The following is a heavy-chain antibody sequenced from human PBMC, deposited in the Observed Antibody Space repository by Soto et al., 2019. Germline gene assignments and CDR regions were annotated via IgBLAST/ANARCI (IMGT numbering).Heavy chain of an antibody. CDR3: GKGSSSVAFYLYGLDV. J-gene: IGHJ6*02. Sequence: EGALRLSCAAYGFNFRAYGMHWVRQAPGKGLEWVAVISNDGSNKYYADSVKGRLTISRDNSENTLYLQMNSLRPEDTAVYYCGKGSSSVAFYLYGLDVWGQGTQVTVSS. CDR1: GFNFRAYG. V-gene: IGHV3-30*18. D-gene: IGHD6-6*01. CDR2: ISNDGSNK.